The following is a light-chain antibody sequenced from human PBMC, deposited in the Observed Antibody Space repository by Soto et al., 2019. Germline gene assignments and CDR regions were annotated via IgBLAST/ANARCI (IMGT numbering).Light chain of an antibody. Sequence: QSVLTQPASVSGSPGQSITISCTGTSSDVGGYNYVSWYQQHPGKAPKFMIYDVSNRPSGVSNRLSGSKSGNTASLTISGLQAEEEADYYCSSYTTSNTRQIVFGTGTKVTVL. CDR3: SSYTTSNTRQIV. V-gene: IGLV2-14*01. CDR2: DVS. J-gene: IGLJ1*01. CDR1: SSDVGGYNY.